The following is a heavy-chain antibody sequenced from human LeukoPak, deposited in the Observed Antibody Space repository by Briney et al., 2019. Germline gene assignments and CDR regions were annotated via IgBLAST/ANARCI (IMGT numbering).Heavy chain of an antibody. V-gene: IGHV4-61*01. D-gene: IGHD3-3*01. CDR2: IYYSGST. CDR3: ARGATYYDFWSGYYPVAYYFDY. Sequence: PSETLSLTCTVSGGSISSGSYYWSWIRQPPGKGLEWIGYIYYSGSTNYNPSLKSRVTISVDTSKNQFSLKLSSVTAADTAVYYCARGATYYDFWSGYYPVAYYFDYWGQGTLVTVSS. J-gene: IGHJ4*02. CDR1: GGSISSGSYY.